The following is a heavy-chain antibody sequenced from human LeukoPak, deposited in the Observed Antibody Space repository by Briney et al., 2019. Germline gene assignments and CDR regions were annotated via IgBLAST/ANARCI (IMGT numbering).Heavy chain of an antibody. J-gene: IGHJ4*02. CDR3: ARDPSRFEPDLNWEPFDY. CDR1: GYTFTSYY. V-gene: IGHV1-46*01. D-gene: IGHD1-26*01. CDR2: INPSGGST. Sequence: ASVKVSCKASGYTFTSYYMHWVRQAPGQGLEWMGIINPSGGSTSYAQKFQGRVTMTRDTSTSTVYMEPSSLRSEDTAVYYCARDPSRFEPDLNWEPFDYWGQGTLVTVSS.